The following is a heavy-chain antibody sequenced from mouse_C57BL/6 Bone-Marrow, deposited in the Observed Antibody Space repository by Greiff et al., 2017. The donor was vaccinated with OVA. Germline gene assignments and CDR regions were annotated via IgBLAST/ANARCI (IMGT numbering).Heavy chain of an antibody. CDR1: GYTFTSYG. CDR3: AKKVIITTSFDD. CDR2: IFPRSGNT. V-gene: IGHV1-81*01. D-gene: IGHD2-12*01. J-gene: IGHJ2*01. Sequence: VQLQQSGAELARPGASVKLSCKASGYTFTSYGLSWVKQRTGQGLEWIGEIFPRSGNTYYNEKFKGTATLTADKSSSTAYMQLRSLTSGDSAVYFCAKKVIITTSFDDWGKGTTLTVSS.